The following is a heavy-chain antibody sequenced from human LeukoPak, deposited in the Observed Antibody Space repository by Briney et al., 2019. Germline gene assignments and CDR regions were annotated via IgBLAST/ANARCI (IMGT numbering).Heavy chain of an antibody. CDR3: ARANLWFGELGWIDP. CDR1: GYTFTSFA. J-gene: IGHJ5*02. CDR2: INTNTGNP. D-gene: IGHD3-10*01. Sequence: ASVKVSCKTSGYTFTSFAINWVRQAPGQGLEWMGWINTNTGNPTYAQGFTGRFVFSLDTSVSTAYLQISSLKADDTAVYYCARANLWFGELGWIDPWGQGTQVTVSS. V-gene: IGHV7-4-1*02.